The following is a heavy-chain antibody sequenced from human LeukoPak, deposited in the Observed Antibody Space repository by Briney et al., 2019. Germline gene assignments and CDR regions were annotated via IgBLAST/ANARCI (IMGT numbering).Heavy chain of an antibody. CDR2: INHSGST. V-gene: IGHV4-34*01. D-gene: IGHD6-13*01. J-gene: IGHJ4*02. Sequence: SETLSLTCAVYGGSFSGYYWSWIRQPPGKGLEWIGEINHSGSTNYNASLKSRVTISVDTSKNQFSLKLSSVTAADTAVYYCASHSSQGDYWGQGTLVTVSS. CDR1: GGSFSGYY. CDR3: ASHSSQGDY.